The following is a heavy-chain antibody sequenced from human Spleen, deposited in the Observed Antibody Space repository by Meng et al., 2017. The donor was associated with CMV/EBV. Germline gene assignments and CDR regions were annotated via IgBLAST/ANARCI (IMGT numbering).Heavy chain of an antibody. J-gene: IGHJ5*02. CDR2: LNPNTGDT. V-gene: IGHV1-2*02. CDR1: GYY. D-gene: IGHD3-22*01. Sequence: GYYIHWVRQAPGQGLEWMGWLNPNTGDTNSAHKFQGRVTLSGDTATNTAYMDLSSLRSDDTAVYFCARGGVAIQWFLEETPSDYLDPWGQGTLVTVSS. CDR3: ARGGVAIQWFLEETPSDYLDP.